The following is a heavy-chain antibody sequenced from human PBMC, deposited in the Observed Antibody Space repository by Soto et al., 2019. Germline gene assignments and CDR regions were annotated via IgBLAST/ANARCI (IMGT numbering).Heavy chain of an antibody. CDR1: GYSFTSYW. J-gene: IGHJ6*02. CDR2: IYPGDSDT. Sequence: GESLKISCKGSGYSFTSYWIGWVRQMPGKGLEWMGIIYPGDSDTRYSPSFQGQATISADKSISTAYLQWSSLKASDTAMYYCARPRYYGSGSYSSYYYYGMDVWGQGTTVTVSS. V-gene: IGHV5-51*01. CDR3: ARPRYYGSGSYSSYYYYGMDV. D-gene: IGHD3-10*01.